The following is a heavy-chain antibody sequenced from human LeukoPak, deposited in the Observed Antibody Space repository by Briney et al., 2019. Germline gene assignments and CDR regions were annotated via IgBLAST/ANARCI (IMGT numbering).Heavy chain of an antibody. Sequence: SVKVSCKASGGTFSSYAISWVRQAPGQGLEWMGRIIPILGIANYAQKFQGRVTITADKSTSTAYMELSSLRSVDTAVYYCAREGYDYVWGSYRPYYFDYWGQGTLVTVSS. CDR3: AREGYDYVWGSYRPYYFDY. D-gene: IGHD3-16*02. J-gene: IGHJ4*02. CDR1: GGTFSSYA. CDR2: IIPILGIA. V-gene: IGHV1-69*04.